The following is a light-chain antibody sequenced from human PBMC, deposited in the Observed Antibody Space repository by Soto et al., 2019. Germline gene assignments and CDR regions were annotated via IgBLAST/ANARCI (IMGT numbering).Light chain of an antibody. CDR1: QSISNW. Sequence: DIQMTQSPSTLSASVGDRVTITCRASQSISNWLAWYQQKPGKTPNLMIYDASHLETGVPSRFSGRGSGTEFTLTISSLQPDDFATYYCQQYKNYSPWTFGQGTKV. J-gene: IGKJ1*01. CDR3: QQYKNYSPWT. V-gene: IGKV1-5*01. CDR2: DAS.